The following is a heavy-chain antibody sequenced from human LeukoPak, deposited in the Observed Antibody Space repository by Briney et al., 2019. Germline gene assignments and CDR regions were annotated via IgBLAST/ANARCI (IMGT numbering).Heavy chain of an antibody. CDR3: ARERMRGGLDY. Sequence: ASVKVSCKASGYSFTGYYMHWVRQAPGQGLEWMGWINPNSGDTKYAQKFQGRVTMTRDTSISTAYMELTRLRSDDTAVYYCARERMRGGLDYWGQGTLVTVSS. CDR2: INPNSGDT. V-gene: IGHV1-2*02. CDR1: GYSFTGYY. D-gene: IGHD2-15*01. J-gene: IGHJ4*02.